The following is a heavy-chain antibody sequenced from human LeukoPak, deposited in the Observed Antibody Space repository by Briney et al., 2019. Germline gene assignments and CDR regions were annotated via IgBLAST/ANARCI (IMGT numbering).Heavy chain of an antibody. CDR1: GYTFTGYH. V-gene: IGHV1-2*06. J-gene: IGHJ4*02. D-gene: IGHD2-2*01. CDR3: ARDYCSSTSCLFDY. CDR2: INPNSGDT. Sequence: GPSVKVSCKASGYTFTGYHIHWVRQAPGQGLEWMGRINPNSGDTNYAQKFQGRVTMTRDTSISTAYMELSRLRSDDTAVYYCARDYCSSTSCLFDYWGQGTLVTVSS.